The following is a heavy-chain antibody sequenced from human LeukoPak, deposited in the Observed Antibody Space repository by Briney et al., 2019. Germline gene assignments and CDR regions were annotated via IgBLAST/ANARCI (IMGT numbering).Heavy chain of an antibody. CDR1: GFTFSRYG. Sequence: GGSLRLSCEASGFTFSRYGMHWVRQAPGRRLEWISIISGSGSSIYYANSVKGRFTISRDNSKNTVYLQMNSLRAEDTAVYYCAKNPDIVATYNYFDYWGQGTLVTVSS. CDR2: ISGSGSSI. J-gene: IGHJ4*02. CDR3: AKNPDIVATYNYFDY. D-gene: IGHD5-12*01. V-gene: IGHV3-23*01.